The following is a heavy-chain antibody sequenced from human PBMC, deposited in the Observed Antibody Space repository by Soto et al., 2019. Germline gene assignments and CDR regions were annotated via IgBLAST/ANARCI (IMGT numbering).Heavy chain of an antibody. D-gene: IGHD3-9*01. CDR2: IKSKFDGETI. CDR3: ATGLLRYYAY. V-gene: IGHV3-15*01. J-gene: IGHJ4*01. Sequence: PGGSLRLSCAASGINFSRAWMSWVRQAPGKGLEWVGRIKSKFDGETIDYAAPVKGRFTISRDDSKNIEYLQLNSLNTEDKAVYYCATGLLRYYAYWGHGTLVTVSS. CDR1: GINFSRAW.